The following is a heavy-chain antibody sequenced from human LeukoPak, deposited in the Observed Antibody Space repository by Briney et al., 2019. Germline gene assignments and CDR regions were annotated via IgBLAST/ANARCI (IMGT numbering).Heavy chain of an antibody. V-gene: IGHV3-23*01. CDR2: ISGSGGST. J-gene: IGHJ3*02. Sequence: GGSLRLSCAASGFTFSSYAMSWVRQAPGKGLEWVSAISGSGGSTYYADSVKGRFTISRDNSKNSLYLQMNSLRAEDTAVYYCARMGWDYDAFDIWGQGTMVTVSS. CDR1: GFTFSSYA. D-gene: IGHD1-7*01. CDR3: ARMGWDYDAFDI.